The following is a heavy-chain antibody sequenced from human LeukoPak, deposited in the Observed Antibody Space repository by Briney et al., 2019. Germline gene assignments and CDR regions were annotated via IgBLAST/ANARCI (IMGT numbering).Heavy chain of an antibody. CDR3: ARSHSSGWSKFDP. D-gene: IGHD6-19*01. CDR1: GGSISTNS. V-gene: IGHV4-59*01. Sequence: PSETLSLTCTVSGGSISTNSWSWIRQPPGKGLEWIGHIYNSGRANYNPSLKSRVTISVDTSKNQFSLRLSSVTAADTAVYYCARSHSSGWSKFDPWGQGTLVTISS. J-gene: IGHJ5*02. CDR2: IYNSGRA.